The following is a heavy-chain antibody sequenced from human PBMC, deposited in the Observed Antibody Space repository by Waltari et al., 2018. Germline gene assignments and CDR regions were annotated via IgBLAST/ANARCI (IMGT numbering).Heavy chain of an antibody. Sequence: QVQLVESGGGVVQPGRSLRPSCAASGFTFSSYAMHWVRQPPGKGLGWVAVVSYDGSNEYYADSVKGRFTISRDNSKNTLHLQLNSLRTEDTAVYYCAREKGGSAWSAFDIWGQGTMVTVSS. CDR2: VSYDGSNE. J-gene: IGHJ3*02. D-gene: IGHD6-19*01. CDR3: AREKGGSAWSAFDI. CDR1: GFTFSSYA. V-gene: IGHV3-30*04.